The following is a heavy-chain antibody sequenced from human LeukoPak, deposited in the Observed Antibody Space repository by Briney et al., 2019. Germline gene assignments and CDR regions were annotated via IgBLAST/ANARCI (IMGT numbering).Heavy chain of an antibody. CDR2: ISSSGRTI. D-gene: IGHD6-13*01. J-gene: IGHJ6*02. CDR3: ARDLIAAAEKKTYYSGMDV. V-gene: IGHV3-48*03. CDR1: GFTFSTYE. Sequence: GGSLRLSCAASGFTFSTYEMNWVRQAPGKGLEWVSYISSSGRTIYYADSVKGRFTISRDNAKNSLYLQMNGLRAEDTAVYYCARDLIAAAEKKTYYSGMDVWGQGTTVTVSS.